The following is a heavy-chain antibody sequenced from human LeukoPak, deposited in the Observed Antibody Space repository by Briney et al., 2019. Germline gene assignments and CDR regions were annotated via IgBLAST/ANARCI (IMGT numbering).Heavy chain of an antibody. V-gene: IGHV4-59*01. CDR3: ASWVYDSSGYYFDY. D-gene: IGHD3-22*01. CDR1: GGSISSYY. CDR2: IYYSGST. J-gene: IGHJ4*02. Sequence: SETLSPTCTVSGGSISSYYWSWIRQPPGKGLEWIGYIYYSGSTNYNPSLKSRVTISVDTSKNQFSLKLSSVTAADTAVYYCASWVYDSSGYYFDYWGQGTLVTVSS.